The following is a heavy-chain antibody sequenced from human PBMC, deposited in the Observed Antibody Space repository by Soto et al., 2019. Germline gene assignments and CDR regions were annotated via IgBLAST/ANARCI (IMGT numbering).Heavy chain of an antibody. CDR1: GGTFSSYA. J-gene: IGHJ6*02. D-gene: IGHD1-26*01. CDR2: IIPIFGTA. V-gene: IGHV1-69*13. CDR3: ARERGIGCSDGRCYYYGMDV. Sequence: SVKVSCKASGGTFSSYAISWVRQAPGQGLEWMGGIIPIFGTANYAQKFQGRVTITADESTSTAYMELSSLRSEDTAVYYCARERGIGCSDGRCYYYGMDVWGQGTTVTVSS.